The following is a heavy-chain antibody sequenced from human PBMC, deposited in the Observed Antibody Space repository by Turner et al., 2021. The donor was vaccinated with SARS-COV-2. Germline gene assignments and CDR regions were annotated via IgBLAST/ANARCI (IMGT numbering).Heavy chain of an antibody. J-gene: IGHJ6*02. CDR3: ARAEGPYYYYVMDV. Sequence: QVQLVNSGGGVVQPGRSLRLSCAASGFTFSNYAMHWVRQAPGKGLEWVAVISYDGSNKYNADSVKGRFTISRDNSKNTLFLQMNSLRPEDTAVYYCARAEGPYYYYVMDVWGHGTTVTVSS. CDR1: GFTFSNYA. CDR2: ISYDGSNK. V-gene: IGHV3-30-3*01.